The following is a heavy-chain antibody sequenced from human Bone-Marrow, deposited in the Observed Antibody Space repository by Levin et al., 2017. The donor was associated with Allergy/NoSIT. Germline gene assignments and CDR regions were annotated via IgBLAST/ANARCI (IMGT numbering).Heavy chain of an antibody. V-gene: IGHV3-7*01. CDR3: ARQRYSDY. CDR2: IKQDGSEK. Sequence: GESLKISCAASGFTFSSSWMTWVRQAPGKGLEWVANIKQDGSEKNYMDSVEGRFSISRDNAKNSLFLQLNSLRVEDTAVYYCARQRYSDYWGQGTLVTVSS. J-gene: IGHJ4*02. CDR1: GFTFSSSW. D-gene: IGHD6-25*01.